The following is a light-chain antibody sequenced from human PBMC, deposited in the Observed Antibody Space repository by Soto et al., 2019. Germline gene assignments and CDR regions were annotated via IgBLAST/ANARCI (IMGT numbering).Light chain of an antibody. CDR2: GAS. J-gene: IGKJ5*01. V-gene: IGKV3-11*01. CDR1: QSFSGY. Sequence: DILLTQSPATLSLSPGERATLSCRASQSFSGYLAWYQQKPGQAPRLLIYGASKRATGIPARFSGRWSWTAFTLTISSLEPEDFAVYYCQQRSNWPPVITFGQGTRLEIK. CDR3: QQRSNWPPVIT.